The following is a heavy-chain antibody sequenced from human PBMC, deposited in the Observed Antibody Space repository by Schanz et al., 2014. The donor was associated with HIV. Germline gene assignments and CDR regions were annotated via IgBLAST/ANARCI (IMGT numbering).Heavy chain of an antibody. CDR3: ARTDHLASAGMDYYYGMDV. CDR2: IWYDETNK. D-gene: IGHD6-13*01. J-gene: IGHJ6*02. V-gene: IGHV3-33*01. CDR1: GFTFSSYG. Sequence: QVQLVESGGGVVQPGRSLRLSCAASGFTFSSYGMHWVRQAPGKGLEWVAVIWYDETNKFYVDSVKGRFTISRDNSKNTLYLQMNRLRAEDTAVYYCARTDHLASAGMDYYYGMDVWGQGTMVTVSS.